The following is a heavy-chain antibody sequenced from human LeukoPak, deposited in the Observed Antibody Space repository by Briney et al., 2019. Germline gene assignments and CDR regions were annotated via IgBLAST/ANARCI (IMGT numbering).Heavy chain of an antibody. V-gene: IGHV4-59*12. J-gene: IGHJ5*02. D-gene: IGHD3-3*01. CDR2: IYASGGT. CDR1: GGSISNYY. CDR3: ARDQGSGYYNWFDP. Sequence: PSETLSLTCTVSGGSISNYYWSWIRQPPGKGLEWIGYIYASGGTNYNPSLKSRVTISVDTSKNQFSLKLSSVTAADTAVYYCARDQGSGYYNWFDPWGQGTLVTVSS.